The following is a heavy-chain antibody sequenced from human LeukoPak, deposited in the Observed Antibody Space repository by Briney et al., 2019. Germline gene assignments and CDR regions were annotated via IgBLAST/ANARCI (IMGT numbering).Heavy chain of an antibody. CDR1: GYSLSELS. CDR2: FDREERET. CDR3: ATDRLYDVSSYYPSYY. Sequence: ASVKVSCKVSGYSLSELSMHWVRQVPGKGLDWMGGFDREERETLYAQIFHGRLSMTEDASTDTAYMELTSLTSEDTAVYYCATDRLYDVSSYYPSYYWGQGTLVIVSS. V-gene: IGHV1-24*01. D-gene: IGHD3-22*01. J-gene: IGHJ4*02.